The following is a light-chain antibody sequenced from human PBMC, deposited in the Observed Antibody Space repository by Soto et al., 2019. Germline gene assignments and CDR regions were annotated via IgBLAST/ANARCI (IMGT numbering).Light chain of an antibody. Sequence: QSVLTQPPSVSAALGQKVTVSCSGSRSNIGNNAVAWYQHLPGTAPKLLIYDNDKRPSGISDRFSASKSGTSATLAITGLQTGDEADYYCETWDSSLSAGVFGGGTKLTVL. CDR2: DND. CDR3: ETWDSSLSAGV. V-gene: IGLV1-51*01. CDR1: RSNIGNNA. J-gene: IGLJ3*02.